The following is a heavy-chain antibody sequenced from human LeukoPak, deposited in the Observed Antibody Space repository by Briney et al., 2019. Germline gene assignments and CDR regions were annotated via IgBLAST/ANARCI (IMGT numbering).Heavy chain of an antibody. J-gene: IGHJ4*02. CDR1: GGSISSSNW. V-gene: IGHV4-4*02. D-gene: IGHD5-18*01. Sequence: SETLSLTCAVSGGSISSSNWWSWVRQPPGKGLEWIGEIYHSGSTNYNPSLKSRVTISVDTSKNQFSLKLSSVTAADTAVYYCARSLRGYSYGYDYWGQGTLVTVSS. CDR3: ARSLRGYSYGYDY. CDR2: IYHSGST.